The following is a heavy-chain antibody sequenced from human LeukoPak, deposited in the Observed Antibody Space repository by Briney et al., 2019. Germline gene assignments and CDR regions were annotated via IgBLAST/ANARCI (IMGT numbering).Heavy chain of an antibody. Sequence: GGSLRLSCAASGFTFSSYWMSWVRQAPGKGLEWVADIKQDGSEKYYVDSVKGRFTISRDNAKNSLYLQMNSLRAEDTAVYYCARAPGYSSGWLPYYFDYWGQGTLVTVSS. V-gene: IGHV3-7*01. D-gene: IGHD6-19*01. CDR2: IKQDGSEK. CDR3: ARAPGYSSGWLPYYFDY. J-gene: IGHJ4*02. CDR1: GFTFSSYW.